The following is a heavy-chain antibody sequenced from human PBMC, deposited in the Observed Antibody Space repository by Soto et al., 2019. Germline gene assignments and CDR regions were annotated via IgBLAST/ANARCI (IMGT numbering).Heavy chain of an antibody. CDR2: IIPIFGTA. V-gene: IGHV1-69*13. J-gene: IGHJ5*02. CDR3: ARDVELGGNDGS. Sequence: SVKVSCKASGGTFSSYAISWVRQAPGQGLEWMGGIIPIFGTANYAQKFQGRVTITADESTSTAYMELSSLRSEDTAVYYCARDVELGGNDGSWGQGTLVTVSS. D-gene: IGHD2-15*01. CDR1: GGTFSSYA.